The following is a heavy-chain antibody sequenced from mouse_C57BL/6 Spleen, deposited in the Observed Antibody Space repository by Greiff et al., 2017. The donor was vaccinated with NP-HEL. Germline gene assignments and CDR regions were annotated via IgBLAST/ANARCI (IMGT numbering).Heavy chain of an antibody. CDR1: GYTFTSYT. D-gene: IGHD1-1*01. CDR3: ARAGDYYYGSSGFAY. V-gene: IGHV1-4*01. Sequence: LQESGAELARPGASVKMSCKASGYTFTSYTMHWVKQRPGQGLEWIGYINPSSGYTKYNQKFKDKATLTADKSSSTAYMQLSSLTSEDSAVYYCARAGDYYYGSSGFAYWGQGTLVTVSA. CDR2: INPSSGYT. J-gene: IGHJ3*01.